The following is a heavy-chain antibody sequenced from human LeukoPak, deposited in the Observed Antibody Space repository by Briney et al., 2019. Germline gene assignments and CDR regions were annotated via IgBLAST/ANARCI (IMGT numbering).Heavy chain of an antibody. J-gene: IGHJ4*02. V-gene: IGHV3-33*01. D-gene: IGHD4-11*01. Sequence: GTSLRLSCEASGFIFSHYGMHWVRQAPGKGLEWVAVIWSDGTNRYYADSVKGRFGIYRDDSQKRVFLQMNSLRAEDTAVYYCVRDAQRGFDYSNSLQYWGQGALVVVSS. CDR3: VRDAQRGFDYSNSLQY. CDR1: GFIFSHYG. CDR2: IWSDGTNR.